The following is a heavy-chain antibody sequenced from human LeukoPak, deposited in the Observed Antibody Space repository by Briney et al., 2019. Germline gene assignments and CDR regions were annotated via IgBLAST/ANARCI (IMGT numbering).Heavy chain of an antibody. CDR3: AKDARRTFGLSSGLYRGSYYFDY. Sequence: GRSLRLSCAASGFTFDDYAMHWVRQAPGKGLEWVSGISWNSGSIGYADSVKGRFTISRDNAKNSLYLQMNSLRAEDTAVYYCAKDARRTFGLSSGLYRGSYYFDYWGQGTLVTVSS. CDR2: ISWNSGSI. V-gene: IGHV3-9*01. J-gene: IGHJ4*02. CDR1: GFTFDDYA. D-gene: IGHD6-19*01.